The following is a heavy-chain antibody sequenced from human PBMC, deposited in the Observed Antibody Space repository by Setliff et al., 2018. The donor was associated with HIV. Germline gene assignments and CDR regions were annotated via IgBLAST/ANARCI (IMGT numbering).Heavy chain of an antibody. CDR1: GDPIFIGGYY. CDR3: ARGVTHPPPFGAFDI. D-gene: IGHD5-18*01. V-gene: IGHV4-61*08. CDR2: IYYSGST. Sequence: SETLSLTCTVSGDPIFIGGYYWSWIRQHPGKGLEWIGYIYYSGSTKYNPSLKSRLTISVDTSKNQFSLKLRSVTAADTAFYYCARGVTHPPPFGAFDIWGLGTLVTVSS. J-gene: IGHJ3*02.